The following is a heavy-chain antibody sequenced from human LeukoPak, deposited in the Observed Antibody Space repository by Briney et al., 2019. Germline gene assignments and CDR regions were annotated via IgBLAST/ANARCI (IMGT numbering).Heavy chain of an antibody. CDR3: TTYYYDSSGPSADAFDI. V-gene: IGHV3-15*01. Sequence: GGSLRLSCAASGFTFSNAWMSWVRQAPGKGLEWVGRIKSKTDGGTTDYAAPVKGRFTISRDDSKNTQYLQMNSLKTEDTAVYYCTTYYYDSSGPSADAFDIWGQGTMVTVSS. D-gene: IGHD3-22*01. CDR2: IKSKTDGGTT. CDR1: GFTFSNAW. J-gene: IGHJ3*02.